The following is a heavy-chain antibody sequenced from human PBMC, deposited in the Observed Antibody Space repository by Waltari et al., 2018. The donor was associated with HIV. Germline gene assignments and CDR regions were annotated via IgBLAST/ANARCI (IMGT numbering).Heavy chain of an antibody. J-gene: IGHJ6*02. CDR3: ARDPNGSGWYGYYYYGMDV. D-gene: IGHD6-19*01. Sequence: QVQLVQSGAEVKKPGASVKVSCKASGYTFTSYGISWVRQAPGQGLEWMGWISAYNGNTNYAQKLQGRVTMTTDTSTSTAYMELRSLRSDDTAVYYCARDPNGSGWYGYYYYGMDVWGQGTTVTVSS. CDR1: GYTFTSYG. V-gene: IGHV1-18*01. CDR2: ISAYNGNT.